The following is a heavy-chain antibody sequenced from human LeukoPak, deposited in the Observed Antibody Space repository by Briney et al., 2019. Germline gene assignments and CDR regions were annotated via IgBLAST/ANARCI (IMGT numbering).Heavy chain of an antibody. CDR2: ISGSGAST. CDR3: AKGLVVVTITGYVDY. V-gene: IGHV3-23*01. Sequence: GGSLRLSCAASGFTFSSSAMIWVRQAPGKGLEWVSAISGSGASTYYADSVKGRFTISRDNSKNTLYLQMSSLGAEDTAVYYCAKGLVVVTITGYVDYWGQGTLVTVSS. D-gene: IGHD3-22*01. J-gene: IGHJ4*02. CDR1: GFTFSSSA.